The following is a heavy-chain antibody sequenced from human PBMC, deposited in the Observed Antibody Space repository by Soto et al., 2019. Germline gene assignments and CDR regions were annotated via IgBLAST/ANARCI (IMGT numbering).Heavy chain of an antibody. J-gene: IGHJ6*02. CDR3: QRGSSHYYDGMDV. CDR2: ISAYNGNT. V-gene: IGHV1-18*04. Sequence: QVQLVQSGAEVKKPGASVKVSCKASGYTFTSYGISWVRQAPVQGREWMGWISAYNGNTNYAQKLQGRVTMTTDTSTSKAYMELRSLRAADTAVYYCQRGSSHYYDGMDVWGQVTTVTVS. CDR1: GYTFTSYG.